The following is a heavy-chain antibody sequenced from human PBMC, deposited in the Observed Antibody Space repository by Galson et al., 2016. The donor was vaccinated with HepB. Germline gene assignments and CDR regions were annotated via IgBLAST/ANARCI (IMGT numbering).Heavy chain of an antibody. CDR1: GYTFNTYW. CDR2: IYPGNSET. J-gene: IGHJ6*02. Sequence: QSGAEVKKPGESLKISCKGSGYTFNTYWIGWVRQMPGKGLEWMGIIYPGNSETRYSLSFEGQVTISADKSNSTAYLQWSSLKATDGAIYYCARRGDSSEYYYYSMDTWGQGTTVTVSS. CDR3: ARRGDSSEYYYYSMDT. V-gene: IGHV5-51*01. D-gene: IGHD3-16*01.